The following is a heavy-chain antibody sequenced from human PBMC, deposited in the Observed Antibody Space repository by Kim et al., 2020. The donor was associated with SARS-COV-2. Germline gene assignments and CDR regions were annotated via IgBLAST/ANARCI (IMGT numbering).Heavy chain of an antibody. CDR1: GYTLTELS. V-gene: IGHV1-24*01. CDR2: FDPEDGET. Sequence: ASVKVSCKVSGYTLTELSMHWVRQAPGKGLEWMGGFDPEDGETIYAQKFQGRVTMTEDTSTDTAYMELSSLRSEDTAVYYCATSRAVCSGGNCYVNWFDPWGQGTLVTVSS. D-gene: IGHD2-15*01. J-gene: IGHJ5*02. CDR3: ATSRAVCSGGNCYVNWFDP.